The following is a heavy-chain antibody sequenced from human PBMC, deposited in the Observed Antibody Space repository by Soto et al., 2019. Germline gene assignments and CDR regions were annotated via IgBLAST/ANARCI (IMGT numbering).Heavy chain of an antibody. CDR1: GFTFSSYA. CDR2: ISGSGGST. J-gene: IGHJ6*02. V-gene: IGHV3-23*01. D-gene: IGHD3-3*01. CDR3: AKVNYDFWSGYTSF. Sequence: LRLSCAASGFTFSSYAMSWVRQAPGKGLEWVSAISGSGGSTYYADSVKGRFTISRDNSKNTLYLQMNSLRAEDTAVYYCAKVNYDFWSGYTSFWGQGTTVTVSS.